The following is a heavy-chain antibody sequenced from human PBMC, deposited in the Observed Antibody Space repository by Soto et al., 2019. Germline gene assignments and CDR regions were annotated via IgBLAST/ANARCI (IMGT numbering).Heavy chain of an antibody. Sequence: GGSLRLSCAAYGFTFSSYAIQWVRQAPGKGLEWVAIISYDGRNEDYADSVKGRFTISRDNSMSTLYLQMNSLRPEDTAVYYCAKGRVYSGCFTRATDSWCPGILLTV. CDR3: AKGRVYSGCFTRATDS. D-gene: IGHD5-12*01. CDR1: GFTFSSYA. J-gene: IGHJ4*02. V-gene: IGHV3-30*04. CDR2: ISYDGRNE.